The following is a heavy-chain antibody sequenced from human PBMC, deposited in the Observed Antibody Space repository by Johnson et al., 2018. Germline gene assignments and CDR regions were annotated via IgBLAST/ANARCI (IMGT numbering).Heavy chain of an antibody. J-gene: IGHJ6*02. Sequence: EVQLVESGGGLVQPGGSLRLSCAASGFTFDDYAMHWVRQAPGKGLEWVSGLNWNRGSLGYADSVKGRFTISRDNAKNSLYLQMNSLRAEGTAVEYCAKDPLGVLVYGRGGMDVWGQGTTVTVSS. CDR1: GFTFDDYA. D-gene: IGHD3-3*01. CDR2: LNWNRGSL. V-gene: IGHV3-9*01. CDR3: AKDPLGVLVYGRGGMDV.